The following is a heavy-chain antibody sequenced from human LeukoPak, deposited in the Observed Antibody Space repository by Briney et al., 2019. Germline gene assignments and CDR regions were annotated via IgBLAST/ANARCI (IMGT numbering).Heavy chain of an antibody. V-gene: IGHV1-2*02. Sequence: ASVKVSCKASGYTFTGNYMHWVRQAPGQGLEWMGWINPNSGGTNSAQKFQGRVTMTRDTSISTAYMVLSRLRSDDTAVYYCARGIMATNWIYYYYNYMDVWGKGTTVTVSS. CDR1: GYTFTGNY. D-gene: IGHD5-12*01. CDR2: INPNSGGT. CDR3: ARGIMATNWIYYYYNYMDV. J-gene: IGHJ6*03.